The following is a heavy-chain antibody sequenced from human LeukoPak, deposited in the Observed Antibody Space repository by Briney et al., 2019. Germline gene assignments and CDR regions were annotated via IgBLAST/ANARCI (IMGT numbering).Heavy chain of an antibody. CDR3: ARDLALSAVYYFDP. CDR1: GFPFSIFP. Sequence: PGGSLRLSCEASGFPFSIFPMHWVRQAPGKGLEWVALISSGSEKYYADSVKGRFTISRENSHTMLYLPMNSLRADETAVYYCARDLALSAVYYFDPWGQGTRVIVSS. V-gene: IGHV3-30*04. J-gene: IGHJ5*02. D-gene: IGHD3-3*01. CDR2: ISSGSEK.